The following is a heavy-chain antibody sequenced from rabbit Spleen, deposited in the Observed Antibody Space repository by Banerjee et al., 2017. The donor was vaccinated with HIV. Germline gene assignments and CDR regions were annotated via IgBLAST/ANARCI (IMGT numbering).Heavy chain of an antibody. J-gene: IGHJ4*01. CDR2: IVPIFGVT. D-gene: IGHD4-1*01. Sequence: QELVESGGGLVQPGGSLKLSCKASRFDFSTYSMSWVRQAPGKGLEWIGYIVPIFGVTYFANWVNGRFTISSHNAQNTLFLQLNSLTAADTATYFCVREVAARFKLWGQGTLVTVS. CDR3: VREVAARFKL. V-gene: IGHV1S7*01. CDR1: RFDFSTYS.